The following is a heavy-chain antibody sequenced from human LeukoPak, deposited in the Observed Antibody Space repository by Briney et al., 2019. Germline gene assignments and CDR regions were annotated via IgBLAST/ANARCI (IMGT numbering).Heavy chain of an antibody. CDR1: GYTFTGYY. J-gene: IGHJ4*02. D-gene: IGHD4-17*01. CDR3: ARDYGDYGDYFDY. V-gene: IGHV1-2*06. Sequence: ASVKVSCKASGYTFTGYYMHWVRQAPGQGLEWMARINPNSGGTNYAQKFQGRVTMTRDTSISTAYMELSRLRSDDTAVYYCARDYGDYGDYFDYWGQGTLVTVSS. CDR2: INPNSGGT.